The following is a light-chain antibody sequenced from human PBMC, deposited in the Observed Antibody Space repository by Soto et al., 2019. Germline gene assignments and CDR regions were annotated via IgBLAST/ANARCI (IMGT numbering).Light chain of an antibody. CDR1: ESVGTN. Sequence: IGLTQSPATLSVSPGERVTLSCRASESVGTNLDWYQQRPGQPPRLLFSGSSTKATGISATFSGSGSRTEYTLTSSSLQSEDSAVYYCQQYNTWGLSFGGGTRVEIK. V-gene: IGKV3D-15*01. CDR3: QQYNTWGLS. CDR2: GSS. J-gene: IGKJ4*01.